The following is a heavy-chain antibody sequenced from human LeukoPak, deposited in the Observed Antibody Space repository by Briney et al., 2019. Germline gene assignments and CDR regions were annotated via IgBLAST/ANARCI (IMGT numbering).Heavy chain of an antibody. V-gene: IGHV3-23*01. CDR1: GFTFSSSA. Sequence: GGSLRLSCAASGFTFSSSAMSWVRQAPGKGLEWVSAISNNGGYTYYADSVQGRFTISRDNSKNTLYLQMNSLRAEDTAVYYCAKGPDWDYDILTGYYDYWGQGTLVTVSS. CDR3: AKGPDWDYDILTGYYDY. J-gene: IGHJ4*02. D-gene: IGHD3-9*01. CDR2: ISNNGGYT.